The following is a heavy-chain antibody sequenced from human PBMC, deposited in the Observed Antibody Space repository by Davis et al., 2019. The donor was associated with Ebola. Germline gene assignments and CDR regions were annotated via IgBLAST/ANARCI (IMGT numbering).Heavy chain of an antibody. J-gene: IGHJ4*02. D-gene: IGHD2-15*01. CDR3: ARDGVLCSGGSCSGDFDY. CDR1: GYTFTGYY. V-gene: IGHV1-2*02. Sequence: ASVKVSCKASGYTFTGYYMHWVRQAPGQGLEWMGWINPNSGGTNYAQKFQGRVTMTRDTSISTAYMELSRLRSDDTAVYYCARDGVLCSGGSCSGDFDYWGQGTQVTVSS. CDR2: INPNSGGT.